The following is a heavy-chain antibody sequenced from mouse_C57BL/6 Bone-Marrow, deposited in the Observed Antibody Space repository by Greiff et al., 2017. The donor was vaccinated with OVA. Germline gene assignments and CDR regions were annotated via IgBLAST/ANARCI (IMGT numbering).Heavy chain of an antibody. CDR3: ASRIYSFHWYFDV. CDR1: GYTFTSYG. D-gene: IGHD2-12*01. CDR2: IYPRSGNT. J-gene: IGHJ1*03. V-gene: IGHV1-81*01. Sequence: VKLVESGAELARPGASVKLSCKASGYTFTSYGISWVKQRTGQGLEWIGEIYPRSGNTYYNEKFKGKATLTADKSSSTAYMELRSLTSEDSAVYVCASRIYSFHWYFDVWGTGTTVTVSS.